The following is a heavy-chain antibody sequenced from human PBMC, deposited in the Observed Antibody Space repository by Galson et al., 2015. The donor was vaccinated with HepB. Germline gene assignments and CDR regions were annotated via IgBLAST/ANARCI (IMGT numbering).Heavy chain of an antibody. V-gene: IGHV1-18*04. D-gene: IGHD4-23*01. CDR1: GYTFTSYD. CDR2: ISAYNGNT. Sequence: SVKVSCKASGYTFTSYDITWVRQAPGQGLEWMGWISAYNGNTNYAQKLQGRVTMTTDISTTTAYMELRSLTSDDTAVYYCARASVGWGNSDYWGQGTLVTVSS. CDR3: ARASVGWGNSDY. J-gene: IGHJ4*02.